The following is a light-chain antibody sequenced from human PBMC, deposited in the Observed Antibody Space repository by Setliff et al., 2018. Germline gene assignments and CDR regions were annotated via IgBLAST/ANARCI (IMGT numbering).Light chain of an antibody. V-gene: IGLV3-21*03. J-gene: IGLJ1*01. CDR1: NIGSKS. Sequence: SYELTQAPSVSVAPGKTATITCGGNNIGSKSVHWYQQKPGQAPVLVVYDDSDRPSGIPDRFSASNSGNTATLTISKVEAGDEADYYCQVWDSSSDHRVFGTGTKATVL. CDR2: DDS. CDR3: QVWDSSSDHRV.